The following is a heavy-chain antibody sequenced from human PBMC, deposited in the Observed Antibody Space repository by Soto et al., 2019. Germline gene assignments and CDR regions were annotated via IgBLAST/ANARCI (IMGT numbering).Heavy chain of an antibody. V-gene: IGHV4-38-2*01. CDR2: IYHSGST. CDR3: ARAGSSSSDLDN. J-gene: IGHJ4*02. D-gene: IGHD6-6*01. Sequence: SETLSLTCAVSGYSISSGYYWGWIRQPPGKGLEWIGSIYHSGSTYYNPSLKSRVTISVDTSKNQFSLKLSSVTAADTAVYYCARAGSSSSDLDNWGQGTLVTVSS. CDR1: GYSISSGYY.